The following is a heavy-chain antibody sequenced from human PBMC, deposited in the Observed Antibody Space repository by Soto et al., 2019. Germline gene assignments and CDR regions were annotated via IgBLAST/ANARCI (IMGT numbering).Heavy chain of an antibody. V-gene: IGHV1-69*05. CDR1: GGSFSTYP. D-gene: IGHD4-4*01. CDR3: ARLGASNYETDQN. J-gene: IGHJ1*01. Sequence: QVQLVQSGAEVKKPGSSVKVSCKASGGSFSTYPISWVRQAPGQGLEWMGGINPIFGTANYAQKLQGRVPITSDESTTTAYMELSSPRADATAVYYCARLGASNYETDQNWGQGTLVTV. CDR2: INPIFGTA.